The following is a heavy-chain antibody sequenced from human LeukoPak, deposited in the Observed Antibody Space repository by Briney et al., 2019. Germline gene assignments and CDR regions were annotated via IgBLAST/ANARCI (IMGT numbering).Heavy chain of an antibody. D-gene: IGHD2-15*01. CDR2: ISASNSRT. CDR1: GFTFSSFG. J-gene: IGHJ4*02. CDR3: ASRDPCSGGACYAIRY. V-gene: IGHV3-23*01. Sequence: AGGSLRLSCAASGFTFSSFGMYWVRQAPGKGLDWVSAISASNSRTYYADSVKGRFTISRDNSKNTLYLQMSSLRGEDTAAYYCASRDPCSGGACYAIRYWGQGTLVTVSS.